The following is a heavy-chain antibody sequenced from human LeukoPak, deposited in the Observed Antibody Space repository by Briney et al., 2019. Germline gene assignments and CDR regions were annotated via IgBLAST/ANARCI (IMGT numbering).Heavy chain of an antibody. CDR3: ARGASSSPYYYYYGMDV. CDR1: GGTFSSYA. V-gene: IGHV1-69*04. CDR2: ITPILGIA. Sequence: APVKVSCKASGGTFSSYAISWVRQAPGQGLEWMGRITPILGIANYAQKFQGRVTITADKSTSTAYMELSSLRSEDTAVYYCARGASSSPYYYYYGMDVWGQGTTVTVSS. J-gene: IGHJ6*02. D-gene: IGHD6-6*01.